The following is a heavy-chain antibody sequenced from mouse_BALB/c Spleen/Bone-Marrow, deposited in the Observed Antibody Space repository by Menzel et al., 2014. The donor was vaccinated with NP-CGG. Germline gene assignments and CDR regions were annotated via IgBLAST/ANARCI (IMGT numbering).Heavy chain of an antibody. Sequence: QVQLKDSGPGLVAPSQSLSITCTVSGFSLTSYGVHWVRQPPGKGLEWLGVIWAGGSTNYNSALMSRLSISKDNSKGQVFLKMNSLQTDDTAMYYCATLRVVRGYWGQGTLVTVSA. J-gene: IGHJ3*01. CDR3: ATLRVVRGY. CDR1: GFSLTSYG. V-gene: IGHV2-9*02. D-gene: IGHD1-1*01. CDR2: IWAGGST.